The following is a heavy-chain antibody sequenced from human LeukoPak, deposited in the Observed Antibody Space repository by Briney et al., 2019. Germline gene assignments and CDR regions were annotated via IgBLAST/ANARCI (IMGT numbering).Heavy chain of an antibody. Sequence: PSETLSLTCAISGGSINNYYWSWIRQPPGKGLEWIGYIYYSGTTNYSPSLNSRVNISLDTAKNQFSLRLSSVTAADTAVYYCARQTAKNVDTARFDSWGQGTLVIVSS. CDR1: GGSINNYY. V-gene: IGHV4-59*08. J-gene: IGHJ4*02. CDR2: IYYSGTT. CDR3: ARQTAKNVDTARFDS. D-gene: IGHD5-18*01.